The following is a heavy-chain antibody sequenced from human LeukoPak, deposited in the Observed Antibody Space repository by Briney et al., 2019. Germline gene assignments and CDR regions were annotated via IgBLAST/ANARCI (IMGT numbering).Heavy chain of an antibody. CDR3: ARDNRGNYPYYYYGMDV. J-gene: IGHJ6*02. CDR2: ISSSGSTI. Sequence: GGSLRLSCAASRFIFSLYNMNWVRQATGQGLEWVSYISSSGSTIYYAASVKRRFTIYRNNAKTSLYLQMNSLRAEDTAVYYCARDNRGNYPYYYYGMDVWGPGTTFTVSS. V-gene: IGHV3-48*04. CDR1: RFIFSLYN. D-gene: IGHD1-26*01.